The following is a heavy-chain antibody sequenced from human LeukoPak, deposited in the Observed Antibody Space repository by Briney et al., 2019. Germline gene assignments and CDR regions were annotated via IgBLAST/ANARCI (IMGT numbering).Heavy chain of an antibody. V-gene: IGHV3-15*01. J-gene: IGHJ4*02. D-gene: IGHD5-18*01. CDR3: TTEPDTAMVRDIDY. CDR2: IKSKTDGGTT. Sequence: PGGSLRLSCAASGFTFSNAWMSWVRQAPGKGLEWVGRIKSKTDGGTTDYAAPVKGRFIISRDDSKNSLYLQMNSLKTEDTAVYYCTTEPDTAMVRDIDYWGQGTLVTVSS. CDR1: GFTFSNAW.